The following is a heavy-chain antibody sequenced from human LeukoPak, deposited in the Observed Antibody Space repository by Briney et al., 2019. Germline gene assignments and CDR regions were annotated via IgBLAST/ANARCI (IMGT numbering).Heavy chain of an antibody. CDR2: ISSSSSYI. Sequence: GGSLRLSCAASGFTLNNYWMSWVRQAPGKGLEWVSSISSSSSYIYYADSVKGRFTISRDNAKNSLYLQMNSLRAEDTAVYYCARASDLWFGELLSSYWGQGTLVTVSS. D-gene: IGHD3-10*01. J-gene: IGHJ4*02. V-gene: IGHV3-21*01. CDR3: ARASDLWFGELLSSY. CDR1: GFTLNNYW.